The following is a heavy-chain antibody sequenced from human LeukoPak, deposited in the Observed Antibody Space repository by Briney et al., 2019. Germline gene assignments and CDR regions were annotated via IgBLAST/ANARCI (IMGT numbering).Heavy chain of an antibody. CDR2: INNNGST. J-gene: IGHJ5*02. D-gene: IGHD6-25*01. Sequence: PSETLSLTCTVSGGSISTFYWTWIRQPAGKGLEWIGRINNNGSTNYNPSLRSRVSMSVDRSKNQFSVTLSSVTAADTAVYFCAREGGDPRWLDPWGQGTLVTVSS. CDR3: AREGGDPRWLDP. CDR1: GGSISTFY. V-gene: IGHV4-4*07.